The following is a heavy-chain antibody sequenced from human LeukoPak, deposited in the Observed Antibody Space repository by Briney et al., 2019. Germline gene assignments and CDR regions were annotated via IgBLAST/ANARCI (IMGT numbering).Heavy chain of an antibody. Sequence: GGSLRLSCVAFGFTFSGYWMHWVRQPPGKGLVWVSRIKSDGSMTNYADSVKGRFTISRDNTKNTLYLQMNSLRAEDTAVYYCASQVVGAAFDPWGQGTLVTVSS. V-gene: IGHV3-74*01. CDR1: GFTFSGYW. J-gene: IGHJ5*02. D-gene: IGHD2-15*01. CDR3: ASQVVGAAFDP. CDR2: IKSDGSMT.